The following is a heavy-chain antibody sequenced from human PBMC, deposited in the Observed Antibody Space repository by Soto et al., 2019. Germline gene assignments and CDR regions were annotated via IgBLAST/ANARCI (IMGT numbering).Heavy chain of an antibody. V-gene: IGHV3-30-3*01. D-gene: IGHD2-2*01. Sequence: PGGSLRLSCAASGFTFSNCAMHWVRQAPDKGLGWVAVVSYDGSNTYYADSAKGRFTISRDNSKNTLYLQMNSLRLEDTAVYYCARGYQLPLGAFDFWGQGTLVTVSS. CDR3: ARGYQLPLGAFDF. CDR2: VSYDGSNT. CDR1: GFTFSNCA. J-gene: IGHJ4*02.